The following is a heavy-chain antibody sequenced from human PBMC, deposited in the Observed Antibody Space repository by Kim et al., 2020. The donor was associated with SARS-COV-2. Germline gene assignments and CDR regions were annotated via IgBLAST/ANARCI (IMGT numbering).Heavy chain of an antibody. CDR3: ARDFAVAEAVPAAV. J-gene: IGHJ4*02. V-gene: IGHV3-30*07. D-gene: IGHD2-2*01. Sequence: ADSVKGQFTISRDNSKNTLYLQMNSLRAEDTAVYYFARDFAVAEAVPAAVWGQGTLVTVSS.